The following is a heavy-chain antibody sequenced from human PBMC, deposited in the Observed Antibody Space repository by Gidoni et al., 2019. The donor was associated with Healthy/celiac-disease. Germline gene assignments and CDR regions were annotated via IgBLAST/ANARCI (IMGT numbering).Heavy chain of an antibody. CDR2: ISGSGGST. Sequence: VQLLESGGGLVQPGGSLRLSCAASGFPFSSYAMSWVRQAPGKGLGWVSAISGSGGSTYYADSVKGRFTISRDNSKNTLYLQMNSLRAEDTAVYYCARGSGRGYGMDVWGQGTTVTVSS. CDR3: ARGSGRGYGMDV. CDR1: GFPFSSYA. D-gene: IGHD3-10*01. J-gene: IGHJ6*02. V-gene: IGHV3-23*01.